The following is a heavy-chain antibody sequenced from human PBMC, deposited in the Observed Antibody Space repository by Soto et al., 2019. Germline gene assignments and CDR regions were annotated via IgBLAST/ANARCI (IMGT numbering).Heavy chain of an antibody. V-gene: IGHV4-34*01. D-gene: IGHD4-17*01. CDR1: GWSFSGYY. CDR2: INHSGST. CDR3: ARTPSTANFDY. Sequence: PSETLFLTCAVYGWSFSGYYWSWIRQPPGKGLEWIGEINHSGSTNYNPSLKSRVTISVDTSKNQFSLKLSSVTAADTAVYYCARTPSTANFDYWGQGTLVTVSS. J-gene: IGHJ4*02.